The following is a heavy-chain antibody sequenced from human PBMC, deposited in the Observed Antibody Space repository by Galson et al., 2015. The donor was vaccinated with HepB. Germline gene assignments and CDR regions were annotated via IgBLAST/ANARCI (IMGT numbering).Heavy chain of an antibody. Sequence: SVKVSCKASGGTFSSYTISWVRQAPGQGLEWMGRIIPILGIANYAQKFQGRVTITADKSTSTAYMELSSLRSEDTAVYYCSFQVYGDLVTGYYYGMDVWGQGTTVTVSS. CDR2: IIPILGIA. CDR1: GGTFSSYT. V-gene: IGHV1-69*02. D-gene: IGHD4-17*01. CDR3: SFQVYGDLVTGYYYGMDV. J-gene: IGHJ6*02.